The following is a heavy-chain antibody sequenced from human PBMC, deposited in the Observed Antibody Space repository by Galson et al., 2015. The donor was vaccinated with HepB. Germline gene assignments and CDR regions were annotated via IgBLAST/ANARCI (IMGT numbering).Heavy chain of an antibody. CDR3: ARGCSSTSCYTLRNPSYYFDY. CDR1: GFTFGDYA. D-gene: IGHD2-2*02. CDR2: IRSKAYGGTT. Sequence: SLRLSCAASGFTFGDYAMSWVRQAPGKGLEWVGFIRSKAYGGTTEYAASVKGRFTVSRDNAKNSLYLQMNSLRAEDTAVYYCARGCSSTSCYTLRNPSYYFDYWGQGTLVTVSS. J-gene: IGHJ4*02. V-gene: IGHV3-49*04.